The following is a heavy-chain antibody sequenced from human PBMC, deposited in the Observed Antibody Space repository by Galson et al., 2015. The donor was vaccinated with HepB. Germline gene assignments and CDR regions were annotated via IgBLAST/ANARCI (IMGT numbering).Heavy chain of an antibody. CDR2: IYGGGGT. J-gene: IGHJ4*02. Sequence: SLRLSCAASGFTVSSNYMSWVRQAPGKGLEWVSIIYGGGGTDYADSVKGRFTISRDNSKNTLYLQMNSLRVEDTAVYYCARNYYDSSAYSVYYFDYWGQGTLVTVSS. CDR1: GFTVSSNY. CDR3: ARNYYDSSAYSVYYFDY. D-gene: IGHD3-22*01. V-gene: IGHV3-53*01.